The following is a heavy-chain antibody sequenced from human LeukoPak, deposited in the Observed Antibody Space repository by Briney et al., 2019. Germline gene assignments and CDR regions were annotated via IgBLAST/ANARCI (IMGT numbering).Heavy chain of an antibody. CDR2: ISYDGNKQ. CDR1: GFTFSSYT. CDR3: ARIITLHYYDSSSYSSPFDY. V-gene: IGHV3-30*04. D-gene: IGHD3-22*01. J-gene: IGHJ4*02. Sequence: GGSLRLSCAASGFTFSSYTMYWVRQTPGKGLEWVAVISYDGNKQYYADSVKGRFTISRDNSKNTLYLEVNSLRDEDTAIYYCARIITLHYYDSSSYSSPFDYWGQGTLVTVSS.